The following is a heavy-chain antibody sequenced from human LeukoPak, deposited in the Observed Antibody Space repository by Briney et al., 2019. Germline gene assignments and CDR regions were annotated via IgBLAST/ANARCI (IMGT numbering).Heavy chain of an antibody. CDR1: GGSISSYY. V-gene: IGHV4-4*07. D-gene: IGHD2-2*01. Sequence: SETLSLTCTVSGGSISSYYWSWIRQPAGKGLEWIGRIYTSGSTNYNPSLKSRVTMSVDTSKNQFSLKLSSVTAADTAVYYCARDGVVVPAATRYAFDIWGQGTMVTVSS. CDR2: IYTSGST. CDR3: ARDGVVVPAATRYAFDI. J-gene: IGHJ3*02.